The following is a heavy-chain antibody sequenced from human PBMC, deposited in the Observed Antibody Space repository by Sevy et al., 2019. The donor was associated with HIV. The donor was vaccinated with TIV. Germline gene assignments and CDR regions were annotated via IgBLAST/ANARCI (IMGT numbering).Heavy chain of an antibody. CDR2: SSYDGGNI. Sequence: GGSLRLSCTASGFILGYYAMHLVRQAPGKGLEWVAVSSYDGGNIYYADSVQGRFTVSRDNSKNTLYLQMNSLRPEDTAMYYCARDFYEFGDPRGLDYWGQGVLVTVSS. J-gene: IGHJ4*02. CDR1: GFILGYYA. CDR3: ARDFYEFGDPRGLDY. V-gene: IGHV3-30-3*01. D-gene: IGHD4-17*01.